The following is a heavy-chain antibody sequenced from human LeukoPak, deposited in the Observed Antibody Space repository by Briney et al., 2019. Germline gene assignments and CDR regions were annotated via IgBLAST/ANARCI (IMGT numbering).Heavy chain of an antibody. CDR1: GGSFSGYY. CDR3: ARSRVYSYGYGSALGY. V-gene: IGHV4-34*01. J-gene: IGHJ4*02. D-gene: IGHD5-18*01. CDR2: INHSGST. Sequence: PSETLSLTCAVYGGSFSGYYWSWIRQPPGKGLEWMGEINHSGSTNYNPSLKSRVTISVDTSKKQFSLKLSSVTAADTAVYYCARSRVYSYGYGSALGYWGQGTLVTVSS.